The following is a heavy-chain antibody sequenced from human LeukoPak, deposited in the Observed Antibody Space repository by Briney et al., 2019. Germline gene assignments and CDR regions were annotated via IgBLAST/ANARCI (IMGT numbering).Heavy chain of an antibody. Sequence: GGSLRLSCAASGFTFSSYAMHWVRQAPGKGLEWVGFIRSRAYGGTTEYAASVKGRFTISRDDSKSIAYLQMNSLKTEDTAVYYCTRDLSSISDYYDSSGYYYWFDPWGQGTLVTVSS. CDR3: TRDLSSISDYYDSSGYYYWFDP. CDR1: GFTFSSYA. J-gene: IGHJ5*02. CDR2: IRSRAYGGTT. V-gene: IGHV3-49*04. D-gene: IGHD3-22*01.